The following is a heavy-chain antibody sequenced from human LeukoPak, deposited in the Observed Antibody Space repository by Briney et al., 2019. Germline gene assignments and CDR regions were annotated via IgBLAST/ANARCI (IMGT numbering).Heavy chain of an antibody. CDR1: GGTFSSYA. V-gene: IGHV1-69*05. D-gene: IGHD3-22*01. CDR3: ARTPYDLYYFDY. CDR2: IIPIFGTA. Sequence: SVKVSFKASGGTFSSYAISWVRQAPGQGLEWMGGIIPIFGTANYAQKFQGRVTITTDESTSTAYMELSSLRSEDTAEYYCARTPYDLYYFDYWGQGTLVTVSS. J-gene: IGHJ4*02.